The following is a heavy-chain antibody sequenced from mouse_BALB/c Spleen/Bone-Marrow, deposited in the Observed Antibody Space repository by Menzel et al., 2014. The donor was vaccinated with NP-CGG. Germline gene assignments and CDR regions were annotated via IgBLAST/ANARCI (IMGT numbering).Heavy chain of an antibody. Sequence: EVQGVESGGGLVQPGGSRKLSCAASGFTFSSFGMHWVRQAPEKGLEWVAYISSGSSTIYYADTVMSRFTISRDNPKNTLFLQMTSLRSEDTAMYYCARSGSSSGYFDYWGQGTTLTVSS. CDR1: GFTFSSFG. CDR3: ARSGSSSGYFDY. D-gene: IGHD1-1*01. V-gene: IGHV5-17*02. J-gene: IGHJ2*01. CDR2: ISSGSSTI.